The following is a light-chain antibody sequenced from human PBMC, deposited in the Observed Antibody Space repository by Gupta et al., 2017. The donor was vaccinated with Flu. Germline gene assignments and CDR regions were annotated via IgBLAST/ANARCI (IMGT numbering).Light chain of an antibody. Sequence: DLQMTQSPSSLSASVGDRVTISCRASQSISRYLSWYQQKPGRAPKLLIYAASTLQSGVPSRFSGSGSGTDFTLTINSLQPEDFATYYCQQSYNSHPYTFGQGTRLDVK. J-gene: IGKJ2*01. CDR1: QSISRY. V-gene: IGKV1-39*01. CDR3: QQSYNSHPYT. CDR2: AAS.